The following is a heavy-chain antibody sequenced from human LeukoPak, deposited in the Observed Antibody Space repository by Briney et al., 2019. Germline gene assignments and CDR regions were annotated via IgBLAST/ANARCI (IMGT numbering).Heavy chain of an antibody. V-gene: IGHV4-4*07. CDR2: IYTTGTT. Sequence: SETLSLTCTVSGDSITSYYWSWIRQSAEKGLEWIGRIYTTGTTNYNPSLKGRVTVSVDTSKNQFFLKLRSVTAADTAVYYCAKGGGSQPLDYWGQGTLVTVSS. CDR1: GDSITSYY. J-gene: IGHJ4*02. D-gene: IGHD2-15*01. CDR3: AKGGGSQPLDY.